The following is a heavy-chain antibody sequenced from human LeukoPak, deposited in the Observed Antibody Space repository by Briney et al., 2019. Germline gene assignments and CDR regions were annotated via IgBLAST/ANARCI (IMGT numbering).Heavy chain of an antibody. CDR2: IHHSGST. V-gene: IGHV4-34*01. D-gene: IGHD6-19*01. CDR1: GGSFSEYY. Sequence: SETLSLTCAVYGGSFSEYYWSWIRLPPGKGLEWIGEIHHSGSTNYNPSLKSRVTMSVDTSKNQFSLKLSSVTAADTALYYCARGGGRGWYIDYWGQGTLVAVSS. CDR3: ARGGGRGWYIDY. J-gene: IGHJ4*02.